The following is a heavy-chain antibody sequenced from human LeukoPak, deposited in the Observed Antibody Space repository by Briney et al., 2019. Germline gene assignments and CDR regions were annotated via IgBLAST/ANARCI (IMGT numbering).Heavy chain of an antibody. CDR2: IYTNGNT. CDR3: ARDVGYTLAYYYFDY. J-gene: IGHJ4*02. CDR1: GGSIGSGTYY. Sequence: SQTLSLTCTVSGGSIGSGTYYWSWIRQPAGKGLEWIGRIYTNGNTNYSPSLKSRVTISVDTSKNQFSLKLTSVTAADTAVYYCARDVGYTLAYYYFDYWGQGTLVTVSS. V-gene: IGHV4-61*02. D-gene: IGHD6-13*01.